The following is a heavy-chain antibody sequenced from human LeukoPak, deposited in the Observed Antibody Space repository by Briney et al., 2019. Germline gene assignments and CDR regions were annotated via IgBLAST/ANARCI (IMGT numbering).Heavy chain of an antibody. CDR2: INSDGSSR. CDR3: ARDPPEWELPFDY. D-gene: IGHD1-26*01. V-gene: IGHV3-74*01. J-gene: IGHJ4*02. Sequence: QAGGSLRLSCAASGFTSSNYWMHWVRQAPGKGLVWVSTINSDGSSRTYADSVKGRFTISRDNAKNTLYLQMNSLRVEDTAVYYCARDPPEWELPFDYWGQGTLVTVSS. CDR1: GFTSSNYW.